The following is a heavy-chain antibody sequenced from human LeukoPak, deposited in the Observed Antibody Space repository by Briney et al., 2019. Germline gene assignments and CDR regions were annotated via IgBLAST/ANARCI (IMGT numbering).Heavy chain of an antibody. D-gene: IGHD5-12*01. V-gene: IGHV4-34*01. J-gene: IGHJ5*02. Sequence: SETLSLTCSVYCGSFSGYYWIWIRQPPGKGLEWMGEINHSGSTNYNPSLKSRLTISVDTSKNHFSLKLSSVTAADTAVYYCARRLYSGYARVAAVRYKFDPWGQGTLVTVSS. CDR3: ARRLYSGYARVAAVRYKFDP. CDR2: INHSGST. CDR1: CGSFSGYY.